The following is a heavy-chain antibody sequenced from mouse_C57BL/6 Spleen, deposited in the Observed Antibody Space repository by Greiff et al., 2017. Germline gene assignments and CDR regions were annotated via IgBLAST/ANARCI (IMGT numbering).Heavy chain of an antibody. D-gene: IGHD2-1*01. Sequence: QVQLKQSGAELVRPGASVTLSCKASGYTFTDYEMHWVKQTPVHGLEWIGAIDPETGGTAYNQKFKGKAILTADKSSSTAYMELRSLTSEDSAVYYCTRGVFGGNNAMDYWGQGTSVTVSS. CDR3: TRGVFGGNNAMDY. J-gene: IGHJ4*01. CDR2: IDPETGGT. V-gene: IGHV1-15*01. CDR1: GYTFTDYE.